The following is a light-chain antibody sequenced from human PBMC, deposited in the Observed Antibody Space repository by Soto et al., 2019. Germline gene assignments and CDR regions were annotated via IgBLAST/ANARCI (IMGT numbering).Light chain of an antibody. J-gene: IGKJ4*01. CDR3: QHYLSWPLT. V-gene: IGKV3-15*01. CDR1: QGVGST. Sequence: EIVMTQSPATLSVSPGERATLSCRASQGVGSTLAWYQQKPGQTPRLLIYAASTRATGVPARFSGSGSGTEFTLTLNSLQSEDFAVYYCQHYLSWPLTFGGGTKVEIK. CDR2: AAS.